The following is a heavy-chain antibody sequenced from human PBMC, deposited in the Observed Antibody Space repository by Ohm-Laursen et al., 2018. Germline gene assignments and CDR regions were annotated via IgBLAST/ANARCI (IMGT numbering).Heavy chain of an antibody. V-gene: IGHV4-4*07. J-gene: IGHJ4*02. D-gene: IGHD2/OR15-2a*01. CDR3: ARMDNSWNLDY. CDR1: GGSISGYY. Sequence: GTLSLTCTVSGGSISGYYWSWIRQPAGKGLQWIGRIHTSGSTNYNPSLKSRVTMSADTSKNHFSLRLSSVTAVDTAVYYCARMDNSWNLDYWGQGTLVIVSS. CDR2: IHTSGST.